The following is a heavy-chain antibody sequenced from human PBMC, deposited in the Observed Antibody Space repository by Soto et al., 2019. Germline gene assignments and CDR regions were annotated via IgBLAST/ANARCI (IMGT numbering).Heavy chain of an antibody. CDR3: AKDRGQVAGPGYYFDY. D-gene: IGHD6-19*01. V-gene: IGHV3-23*01. CDR2: ISRSDGTT. J-gene: IGHJ4*02. Sequence: GGSPRLSCAASGFTFSNHAMSWVRQGPGKGLEWVSGISRSDGTTYYADSVKGRFTISRDNSKSTLSLQMNSLRAEDTAVYYCAKDRGQVAGPGYYFDYWGQGTLVTVSS. CDR1: GFTFSNHA.